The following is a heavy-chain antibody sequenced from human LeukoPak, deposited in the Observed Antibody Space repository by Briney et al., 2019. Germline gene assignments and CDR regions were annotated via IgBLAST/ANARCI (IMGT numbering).Heavy chain of an antibody. J-gene: IGHJ4*02. CDR2: INPNSGGT. D-gene: IGHD2-15*01. V-gene: IGHV1-2*02. Sequence: GASVKVSCKASGYTFTGYYMHWVRQAPGQGLEWMGWINPNSGGTNYAQKFQGRVTMTRDTSISTAYMELSRLRSDDTAVYYCARGRHIVVVVAATTPPSYWGQGTLVTVSS. CDR1: GYTFTGYY. CDR3: ARGRHIVVVVAATTPPSY.